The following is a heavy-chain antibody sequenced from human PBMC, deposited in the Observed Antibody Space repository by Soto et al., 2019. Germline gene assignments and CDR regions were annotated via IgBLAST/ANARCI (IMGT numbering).Heavy chain of an antibody. CDR1: GFTVSSNY. V-gene: IGHV3-53*01. CDR2: IYSGGST. J-gene: IGHJ3*02. D-gene: IGHD3-22*01. Sequence: GGSLRISCAASGFTVSSNYMSWVRQAPGKGLEWVSVIYSGGSTYYADSVKGRFTISRDNSKNTLYLQMNSLRAEDTAVYYCARGSYYDSSGWDAFDIWGQGTMVTVSS. CDR3: ARGSYYDSSGWDAFDI.